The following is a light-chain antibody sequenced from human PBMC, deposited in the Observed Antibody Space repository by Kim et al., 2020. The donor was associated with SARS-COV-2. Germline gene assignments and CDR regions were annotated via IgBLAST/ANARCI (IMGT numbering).Light chain of an antibody. Sequence: VSPGQTASITCSGDKLGDKYACWYQQKPGQSPVLVIYQDSKRPSGIPERFSGSNSGNTATLTICGTQAMDEADYYCQAWDSSTVVFGGGTKLTVL. CDR1: KLGDKY. V-gene: IGLV3-1*01. CDR3: QAWDSSTVV. J-gene: IGLJ2*01. CDR2: QDS.